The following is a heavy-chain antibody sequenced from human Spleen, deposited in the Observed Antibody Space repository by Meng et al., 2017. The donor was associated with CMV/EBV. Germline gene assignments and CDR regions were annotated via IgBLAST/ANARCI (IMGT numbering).Heavy chain of an antibody. Sequence: GGSLRLSCAASGFTFSNYAMTWVRQAPGKGLEWVSVIYTGGSGTYYADSVKGRFTISRDNSKNTLYLQMNNLRAEGTAIYYCAKVRRASGNYFDYWGQGTLVTVSS. J-gene: IGHJ4*02. D-gene: IGHD1-26*01. CDR1: GFTFSNYA. CDR2: IYTGGSGT. CDR3: AKVRRASGNYFDY. V-gene: IGHV3-23*03.